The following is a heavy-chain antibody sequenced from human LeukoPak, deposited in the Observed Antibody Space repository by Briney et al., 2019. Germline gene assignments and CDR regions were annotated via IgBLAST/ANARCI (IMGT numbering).Heavy chain of an antibody. CDR3: VGDRRISWYYF. CDR2: ISNTGTT. Sequence: SETLSLTCTVSGDSIRTRKHHWGWIRQTPGKGLEWIASISNTGTTYYNPSLKSRVTISIDTSKNQFSLKVNSVTAADTALYFCVGDRRISWYYFWGQGTLLTVSS. D-gene: IGHD6-13*01. J-gene: IGHJ1*01. V-gene: IGHV4-39*07. CDR1: GDSIRTRKHH.